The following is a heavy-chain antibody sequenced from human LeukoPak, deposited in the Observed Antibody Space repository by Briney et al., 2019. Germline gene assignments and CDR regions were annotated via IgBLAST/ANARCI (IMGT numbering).Heavy chain of an antibody. CDR3: ARSITPGGYSYGWYFDY. D-gene: IGHD5-18*01. Sequence: GESLQISCQGSGYSFTSYWIGWVRQMPGKGLEWMGIIYPGDSDTRYSPSFQGQVTISADKSISTAYLQWSSLKASDTAMYYCARSITPGGYSYGWYFDYWGQGTLVTVSS. J-gene: IGHJ4*02. CDR2: IYPGDSDT. CDR1: GYSFTSYW. V-gene: IGHV5-51*01.